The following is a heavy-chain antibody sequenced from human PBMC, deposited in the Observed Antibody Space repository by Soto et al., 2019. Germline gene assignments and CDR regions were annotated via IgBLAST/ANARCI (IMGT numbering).Heavy chain of an antibody. CDR1: GDSISSGDYY. V-gene: IGHV4-30-4*01. CDR3: ARVRTIFGVVPPENWFDP. Sequence: SETLSLTCTVSGDSISSGDYYWSWIRQPPGKGLEWIAYIYYSGTTYYNSSLKSRVTMSVDTSKNLFSLKLSFVTAADTAVYYCARVRTIFGVVPPENWFDPWGQGTLVTVSS. D-gene: IGHD3-3*01. J-gene: IGHJ5*02. CDR2: IYYSGTT.